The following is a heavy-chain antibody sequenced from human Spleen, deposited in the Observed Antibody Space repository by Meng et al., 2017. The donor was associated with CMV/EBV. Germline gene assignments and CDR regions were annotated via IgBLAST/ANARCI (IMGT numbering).Heavy chain of an antibody. CDR1: GASITITKW. V-gene: IGHV4-4*02. J-gene: IGHJ5*02. D-gene: IGHD3-16*01. Sequence: SETLSLTCAVSGASITITKWWTWVRQPPGKGLEWVGEIDHSGNSNSNPSLKSRLTLSLDTSKNHLSLRMTSVTAEDTAIYYCARVREHTSLGNYWFDPWGQGTLVTVSS. CDR2: IDHSGNS. CDR3: ARVREHTSLGNYWFDP.